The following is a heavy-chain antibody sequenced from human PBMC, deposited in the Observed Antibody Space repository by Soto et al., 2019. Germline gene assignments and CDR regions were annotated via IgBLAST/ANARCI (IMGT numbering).Heavy chain of an antibody. Sequence: GGSLRLSCAASGFTFSSYAMSWVRQAPGKGLEWVSAISGSGGSTYYADSVKGRFTISRDNSKNTLYLQMNSLRAEDTAVYYCAAVRGYSYGTIDYWGQGTLVTVSS. V-gene: IGHV3-23*01. J-gene: IGHJ4*02. CDR1: GFTFSSYA. CDR3: AAVRGYSYGTIDY. CDR2: ISGSGGST. D-gene: IGHD5-18*01.